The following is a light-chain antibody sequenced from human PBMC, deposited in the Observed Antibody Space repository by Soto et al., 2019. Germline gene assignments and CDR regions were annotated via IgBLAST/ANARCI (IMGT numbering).Light chain of an antibody. CDR1: SSDVGGYNY. Sequence: QSALTQPASVSGTPGQSITISCTGTSSDVGGYNYVSWYQQHPGKARKRIIXEXSNRPAGVSNRFSGSKSGNTASLTISGLQADDESDYYCNSYTSSNTRVFGTGTKVTVL. V-gene: IGLV2-14*01. CDR3: NSYTSSNTRV. J-gene: IGLJ1*01. CDR2: EXS.